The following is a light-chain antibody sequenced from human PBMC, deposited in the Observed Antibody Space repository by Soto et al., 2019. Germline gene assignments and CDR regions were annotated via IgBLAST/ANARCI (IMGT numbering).Light chain of an antibody. V-gene: IGKV1-5*03. CDR1: QSVSNL. J-gene: IGKJ2*02. Sequence: DIQMTQSPSTLSAFVGDRVTITCRASQSVSNLLAWYQQKPGKAPRLLISKASTLESGVPSRFSGSGSGTDFTLSISSLQPEDFAYYYRQQYRSASTFGQGTKLEIK. CDR3: QQYRSAST. CDR2: KAS.